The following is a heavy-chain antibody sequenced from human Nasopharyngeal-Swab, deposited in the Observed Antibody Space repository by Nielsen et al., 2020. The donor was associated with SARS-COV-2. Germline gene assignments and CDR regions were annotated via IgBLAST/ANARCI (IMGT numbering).Heavy chain of an antibody. Sequence: GESLKISCAASAFTFSSYGMHWVRQAPGTGLEWVAVIWYDGSNKYYADSVKGRFTISRDNSKNTLYLQMNSLRAEDTAVYYCARGPDNLHRMDVWGKGTTVTVSS. D-gene: IGHD1-14*01. V-gene: IGHV3-33*01. CDR2: IWYDGSNK. CDR3: ARGPDNLHRMDV. CDR1: AFTFSSYG. J-gene: IGHJ6*04.